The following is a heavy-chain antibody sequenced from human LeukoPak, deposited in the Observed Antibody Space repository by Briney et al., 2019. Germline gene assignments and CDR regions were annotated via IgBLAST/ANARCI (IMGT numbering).Heavy chain of an antibody. D-gene: IGHD3-10*01. V-gene: IGHV3-23*01. CDR1: GFIFSSYA. CDR3: AKRRWAGSGSFDY. Sequence: GGSLRLSCAASGFIFSSYAMSWVRQAPGRGLEWVSGISGSGDNTNHADSVKGRFTISRDNSKNTLYLQMNSLRAEDTAVYYCAKRRWAGSGSFDYWGQGTLVTVSS. J-gene: IGHJ4*02. CDR2: ISGSGDNT.